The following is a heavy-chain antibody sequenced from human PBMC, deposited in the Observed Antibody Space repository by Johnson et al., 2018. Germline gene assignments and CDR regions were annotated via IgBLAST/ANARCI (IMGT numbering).Heavy chain of an antibody. V-gene: IGHV3-30*03. CDR3: ARVLGAPRLYYGMDV. Sequence: QVQLVESGGGVVQXGRSXRLXCAASGFTFSSYGMHWVRQAPGKGLEWVAVISYDGSHKYSADYVKGRFTISRDNSKNTLYLQMNSLRAEDTAVYYCARVLGAPRLYYGMDVWGQGTTVTVSS. CDR2: ISYDGSHK. CDR1: GFTFSSYG. J-gene: IGHJ6*02. D-gene: IGHD3-16*01.